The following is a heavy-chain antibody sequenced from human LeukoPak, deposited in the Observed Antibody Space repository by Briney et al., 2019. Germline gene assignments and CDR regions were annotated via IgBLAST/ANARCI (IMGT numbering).Heavy chain of an antibody. CDR1: GFTFSSYG. CDR2: IRYDGNNK. CDR3: AKDGGSDPDSFDI. Sequence: GGSLRLSCAASGFTFSSYGIHWVRQAPGKGLEWVAFIRYDGNNKNYADSVKGRFAISRDNTKNSLYLQMNSLRAEDTAVYYCAKDGGSDPDSFDIWGQGTMVTVSS. J-gene: IGHJ3*02. D-gene: IGHD2-15*01. V-gene: IGHV3-30*02.